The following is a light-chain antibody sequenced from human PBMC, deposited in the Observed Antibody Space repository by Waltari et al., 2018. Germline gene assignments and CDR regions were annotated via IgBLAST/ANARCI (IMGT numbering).Light chain of an antibody. Sequence: QSVLPHSPSAPGAPGQPVTTSCPGRNSNAGRNSVDWYQQFPGAGPKVLIYLNNERPSGVSDRFSGSKSGTSASLAISNLQSDDEADYYCAAWDDSLNGPVFGGGTK. J-gene: IGLJ3*02. CDR3: AAWDDSLNGPV. CDR1: NSNAGRNS. CDR2: LNN. V-gene: IGLV1-44*01.